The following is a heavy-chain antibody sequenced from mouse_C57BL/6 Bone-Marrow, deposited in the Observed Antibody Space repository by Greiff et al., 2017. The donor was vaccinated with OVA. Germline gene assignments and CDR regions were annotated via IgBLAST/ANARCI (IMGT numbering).Heavy chain of an antibody. CDR3: ARGLIYYGNYDDFYFDY. J-gene: IGHJ2*01. D-gene: IGHD2-1*01. V-gene: IGHV1-42*01. CDR1: GYSFTGYY. CDR2: INPSTGGT. Sequence: EVKLMESGPELVKPGASVKISCKASGYSFTGYYMNWVKQSPEKSLEWIGEINPSTGGTTYNQKFKAKATLTVDKSSSTAYMQLKSLTSEDSAVYYCARGLIYYGNYDDFYFDYWGQGTTLTVSS.